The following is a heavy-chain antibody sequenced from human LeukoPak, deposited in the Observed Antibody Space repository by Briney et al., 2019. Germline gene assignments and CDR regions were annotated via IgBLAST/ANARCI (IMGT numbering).Heavy chain of an antibody. CDR1: GFTFNNYA. D-gene: IGHD3-22*01. CDR2: AAGSGISK. J-gene: IGHJ4*02. V-gene: IGHV3-23*01. CDR3: ARLPTLYYDSSGYHYDY. Sequence: GGSLRLSCVDPGFTFNNYAMSWVRQAPGRGLEWASSAAGSGISKDYADSVKGRFTISKDKSKNTLYLQMDNLRAEDTGVYFCARLPTLYYDSSGYHYDYWGQGTLVTVSS.